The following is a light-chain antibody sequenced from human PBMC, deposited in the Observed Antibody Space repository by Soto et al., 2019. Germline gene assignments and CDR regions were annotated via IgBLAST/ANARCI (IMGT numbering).Light chain of an antibody. V-gene: IGKV3-15*01. J-gene: IGKJ2*01. CDR2: GAS. CDR1: QSIGTN. Sequence: ETVMTQSPATLSLSPGDRVTLSCRASQSIGTNLLWLQQSPGQPPRLLISGASDRVAGVPDRFSGSGSGTDFTLTISGLQSEDCAVYYCQQYAGWPRTFGQGTKLEIK. CDR3: QQYAGWPRT.